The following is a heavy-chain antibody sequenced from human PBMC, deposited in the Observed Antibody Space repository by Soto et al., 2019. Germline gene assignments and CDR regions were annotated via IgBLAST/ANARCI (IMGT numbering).Heavy chain of an antibody. Sequence: PSETLSLTCAVSGGSISSGGYSWSWIRQPPGKGLEWIGYIYHSGSTYYNPSLKSRVTISVDTSKNQVSLKLNSVTAADTAVYFCVSGYPRVGLAYWGQGSLVTVSS. CDR1: GGSISSGGYS. D-gene: IGHD3-3*01. J-gene: IGHJ4*02. V-gene: IGHV4-30-2*01. CDR3: VSGYPRVGLAY. CDR2: IYHSGST.